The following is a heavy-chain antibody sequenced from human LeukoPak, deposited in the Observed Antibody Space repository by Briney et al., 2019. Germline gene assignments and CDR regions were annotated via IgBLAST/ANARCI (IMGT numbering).Heavy chain of an antibody. D-gene: IGHD3-16*02. Sequence: KPSETLSLTCTVSGGSMSSYYWSWIRQHPGKGLEWIGYIYYSGSTYYNPSLKSRVTISVDTSKNQFSLKLSSVTAADTAVYYCARDRDRPTTYDYVWGSYRSYGMDVWGQGTTVTVSS. CDR2: IYYSGST. CDR3: ARDRDRPTTYDYVWGSYRSYGMDV. CDR1: GGSMSSYY. V-gene: IGHV4-59*06. J-gene: IGHJ6*02.